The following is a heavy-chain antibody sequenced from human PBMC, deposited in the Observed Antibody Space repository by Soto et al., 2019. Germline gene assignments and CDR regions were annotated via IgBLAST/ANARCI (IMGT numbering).Heavy chain of an antibody. J-gene: IGHJ6*02. CDR3: ARDRIAAAGYGMDV. D-gene: IGHD6-13*01. CDR1: GYTFTTYA. Sequence: GASVKVSCKASGYTFTTYAISWVRQAPGQGLEWMGWISAYNGNTNYVQKLQGRVTMTTDTPTSTAYMELRSLRSDDTAVYYCARDRIAAAGYGMDVWGQGTTVTVSS. CDR2: ISAYNGNT. V-gene: IGHV1-18*01.